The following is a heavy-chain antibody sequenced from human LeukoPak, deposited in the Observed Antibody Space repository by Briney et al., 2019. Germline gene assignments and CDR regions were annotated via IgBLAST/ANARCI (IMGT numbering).Heavy chain of an antibody. CDR3: ARHVAVTGTRGFDY. D-gene: IGHD1/OR15-1a*01. Sequence: PSETLSLTCTVSGGSISTNWWSWVRQPPGKGLEWIGEVFHTGATNYNTSLYGRVTITLDTSKNEFSLKLTSATAADTAQYYCARHVAVTGTRGFDYWGRGTLVTVSS. CDR1: GGSISTNW. J-gene: IGHJ4*02. CDR2: VFHTGAT. V-gene: IGHV4-4*02.